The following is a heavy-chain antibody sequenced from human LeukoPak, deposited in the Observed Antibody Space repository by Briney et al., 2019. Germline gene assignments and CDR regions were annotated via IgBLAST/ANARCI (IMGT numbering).Heavy chain of an antibody. CDR3: AGGTGWIFDH. V-gene: IGHV3-72*01. D-gene: IGHD6-19*01. Sequence: PGGSLRLSCAVSGFTFSDHYMDWVRQAPGKGLEWVGRSRNRAKSYTTDYAASVKGRFTISRDDSKSTLYLQMNSLETEDTAVYFCAGGTGWIFDHWGQGTLVTVSS. CDR2: SRNRAKSYTT. CDR1: GFTFSDHY. J-gene: IGHJ4*02.